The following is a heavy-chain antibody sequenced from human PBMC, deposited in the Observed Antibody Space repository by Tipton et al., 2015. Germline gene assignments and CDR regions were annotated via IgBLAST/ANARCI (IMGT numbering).Heavy chain of an antibody. CDR2: INPRGAGT. CDR1: GDIFKKYG. J-gene: IGHJ4*02. V-gene: IGHV1-46*02. D-gene: IGHD6-19*01. Sequence: QLVQSGPEVKKPGSSVKVSCTVSGDIFKKYGLSWVRQAPAQGLEWMGWINPRGAGTSYAQKFQGRVTMTRDTSTSTVYMELSSLRSEDTAVYYCATEGTSGWYYFDYWGQGTLVTVSS. CDR3: ATEGTSGWYYFDY.